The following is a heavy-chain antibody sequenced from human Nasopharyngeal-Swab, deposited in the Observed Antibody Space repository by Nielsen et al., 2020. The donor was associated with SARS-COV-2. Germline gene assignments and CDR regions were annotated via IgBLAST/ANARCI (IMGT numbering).Heavy chain of an antibody. V-gene: IGHV3-30-3*01. CDR3: ASAYGGSYWYFDL. J-gene: IGHJ2*01. CDR1: GFTFSSYD. D-gene: IGHD4-23*01. CDR2: ISYDGSNK. Sequence: LKICCAASGFTFSSYDMHWVRQAPGKGLEWVAVISYDGSNKYYADSVKGRFNISRDNSKNTLYLQMNSLRANDTAEYYCASAYGGSYWYFDLWGRGTLVTVSS.